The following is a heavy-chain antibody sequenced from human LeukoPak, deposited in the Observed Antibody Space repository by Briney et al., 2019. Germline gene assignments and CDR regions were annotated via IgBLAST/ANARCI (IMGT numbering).Heavy chain of an antibody. CDR1: GGSFSGYY. CDR2: INHSGST. V-gene: IGHV4-34*01. J-gene: IGHJ4*02. Sequence: SETLSLTCAVYGGSFSGYYWSWIRQPPGKGLEWIGEINHSGSTNYNPSLKSRVTMSVDTSKNQFSLKLNSVTAADTAVYYCARLSKGRYFDYIFDYWGQGTLLTVSS. D-gene: IGHD3-9*01. CDR3: ARLSKGRYFDYIFDY.